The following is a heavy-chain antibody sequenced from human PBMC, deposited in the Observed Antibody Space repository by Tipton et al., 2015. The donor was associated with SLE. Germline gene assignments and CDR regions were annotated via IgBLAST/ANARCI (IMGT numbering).Heavy chain of an antibody. J-gene: IGHJ2*01. D-gene: IGHD2-15*01. V-gene: IGHV4-4*08. Sequence: TLSLTCTVSGGSINNYYWSWIRQPPGKGLVWIGYIYSSGSTNYNPSLKSRVTISVDTSENQFSLKLSSVSAADTAVYYCARDKYCTGGSCFDWYFDVWGRGTLVPVSS. CDR2: IYSSGST. CDR3: ARDKYCTGGSCFDWYFDV. CDR1: GGSINNYY.